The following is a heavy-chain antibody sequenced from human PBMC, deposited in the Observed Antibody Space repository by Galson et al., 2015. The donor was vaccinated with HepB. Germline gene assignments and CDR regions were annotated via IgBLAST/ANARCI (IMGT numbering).Heavy chain of an antibody. V-gene: IGHV1-69*04. J-gene: IGHJ5*02. D-gene: IGHD6-19*01. Sequence: SVKVSCKASGATFNNYVISWVRQARGQGLEWMGRITPLLEISNYAQNFQGRITITADKSTSTSYIQLNSLRSEDTAEYYCAARPRVAVAGFYGSWGQGTLVTVSS. CDR3: AARPRVAVAGFYGS. CDR1: GATFNNYV. CDR2: ITPLLEIS.